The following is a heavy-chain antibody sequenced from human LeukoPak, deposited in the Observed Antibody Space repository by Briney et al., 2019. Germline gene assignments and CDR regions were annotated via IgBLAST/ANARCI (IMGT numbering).Heavy chain of an antibody. J-gene: IGHJ4*02. V-gene: IGHV1-18*01. CDR2: SSDYNGNK. Sequence: ASVTDSCKASGYTFTNYGISWVRQAPAQGLEWMGCSSDYNGNKNYAQKLQGRVTMTTDTSTSTDYMELRSLRSDDTAVYYCARGYCSGGSCYPFDYWGQGTLVTVSS. CDR1: GYTFTNYG. CDR3: ARGYCSGGSCYPFDY. D-gene: IGHD2-15*01.